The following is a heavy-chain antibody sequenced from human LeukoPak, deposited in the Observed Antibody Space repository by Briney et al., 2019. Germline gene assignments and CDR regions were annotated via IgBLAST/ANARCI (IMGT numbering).Heavy chain of an antibody. CDR3: GGGQQLVAGDY. CDR2: IYTSGST. Sequence: SETLSLTCTVSGGSISSYYWSWIRQLAGKGLEWIGRIYTSGSTNYNPSLKSRVTMSVDTSKNQFSLKLSSVTAADTAVYYCGGGQQLVAGDYWGQGTLVTVSS. V-gene: IGHV4-4*07. CDR1: GGSISSYY. J-gene: IGHJ4*02. D-gene: IGHD6-13*01.